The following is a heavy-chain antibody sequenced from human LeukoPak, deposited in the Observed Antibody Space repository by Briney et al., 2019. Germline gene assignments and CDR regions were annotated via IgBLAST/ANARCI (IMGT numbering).Heavy chain of an antibody. J-gene: IGHJ5*02. D-gene: IGHD3-22*01. V-gene: IGHV1-18*01. CDR3: AGDYYDSSGYQNWFDP. Sequence: ASVKVSCKASGYTFTSYGISWVRQAPGQGLEWMGWISAYNGNTNYAQKLQGRVTMTTDTSTSTAYMELRSLRSDDTAVYYCAGDYYDSSGYQNWFDPWGQGTLVTVSS. CDR2: ISAYNGNT. CDR1: GYTFTSYG.